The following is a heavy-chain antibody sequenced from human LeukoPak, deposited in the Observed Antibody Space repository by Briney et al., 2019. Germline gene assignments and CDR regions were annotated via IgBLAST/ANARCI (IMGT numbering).Heavy chain of an antibody. CDR1: GFTFSSYG. Sequence: RTGGSLRLSCAASGFTFSSYGMHWVRQAPGKGLEWVAFIRYDGSNKYYADSVKGRFTISRDNSKNTLYLQMNSLRAEDTAVYYCAKDFAQQLVGGYFDYWGQGTLVTVSS. CDR2: IRYDGSNK. V-gene: IGHV3-30*02. CDR3: AKDFAQQLVGGYFDY. D-gene: IGHD6-13*01. J-gene: IGHJ4*02.